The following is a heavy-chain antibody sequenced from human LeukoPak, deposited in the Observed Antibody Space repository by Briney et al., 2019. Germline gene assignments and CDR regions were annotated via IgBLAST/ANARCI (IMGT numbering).Heavy chain of an antibody. J-gene: IGHJ5*02. Sequence: GESLKISCKGSGYSFTSYWIAWVRQMPGQGLEWMGIIYPGDSDTRYSPSFRGQVTISADKSISTAYLQWSSLKASDTAMYYCARLRSTADHPLAFDPWGQGTLVTVSS. D-gene: IGHD2-21*02. CDR1: GYSFTSYW. CDR2: IYPGDSDT. CDR3: ARLRSTADHPLAFDP. V-gene: IGHV5-51*01.